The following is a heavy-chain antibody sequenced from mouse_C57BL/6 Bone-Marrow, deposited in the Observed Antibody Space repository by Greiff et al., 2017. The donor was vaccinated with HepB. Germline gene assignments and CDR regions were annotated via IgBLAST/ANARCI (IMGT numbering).Heavy chain of an antibody. CDR3: ARPSTGTRFAY. V-gene: IGHV5-6*01. Sequence: EVQLVESGGDLVKSGGSLKLSCAASGFTFSSYGMSWVRQTPDKRLEWVATISSGGSYTYYPDSVKGRFTISRDNAKNTLYLQMSSLKSEDTAMYYCARPSTGTRFAYWGQGTLVTVSA. D-gene: IGHD4-1*02. CDR2: ISSGGSYT. CDR1: GFTFSSYG. J-gene: IGHJ3*01.